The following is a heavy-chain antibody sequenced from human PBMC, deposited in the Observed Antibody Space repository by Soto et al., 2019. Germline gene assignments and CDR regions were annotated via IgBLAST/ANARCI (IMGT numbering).Heavy chain of an antibody. CDR2: INPYSGTT. Sequence: GXPGKCYCKTSGYIFISQYVPWVRMTPGQGLEWMGCINPYSGTTNYGENFEGRVTVTRDTSLSTVYMELDRLRSDDTALYYCARSLNMGTYSRVLASWGEGTSVTVPS. CDR3: ARSLNMGTYSRVLAS. CDR1: GYIFISQY. V-gene: IGHV1-2*02. J-gene: IGHJ5*02. D-gene: IGHD3-10*01.